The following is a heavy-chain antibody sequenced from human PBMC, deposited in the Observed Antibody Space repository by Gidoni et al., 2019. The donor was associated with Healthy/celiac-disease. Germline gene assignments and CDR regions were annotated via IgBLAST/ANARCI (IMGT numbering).Heavy chain of an antibody. CDR1: GYTFTGYY. CDR2: INPNIGCT. CDR3: ARGYDYGDP. Sequence: QVQLVKSGAEVKKPGASVKVSCKASGYTFTGYYLPWVRQAPGKGLEWMCWINPNIGCTNYAQKFQVRATMTRDTSISTAYMELSRLRSDATALYYCARGYDYGDPWGQVTLVTVSS. V-gene: IGHV1-2*02. J-gene: IGHJ5*02. D-gene: IGHD4-17*01.